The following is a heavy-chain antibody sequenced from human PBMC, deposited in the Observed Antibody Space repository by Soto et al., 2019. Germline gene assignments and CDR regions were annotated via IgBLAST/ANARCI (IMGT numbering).Heavy chain of an antibody. CDR1: GFPFSDYY. CDR2: IGRSGDYT. Sequence: QVQLVESGGDLVKPGGSLRLSCAASGFPFSDYYMSWIRQAPGKGLEWVSSIGRSGDYTNYADSVKGRFTISRDNAKNSLYLQMNTLRAEDTAVYFCARRRPIGYYNFWGQGTLVTVS. V-gene: IGHV3-11*05. CDR3: ARRRPIGYYNF. J-gene: IGHJ4*02. D-gene: IGHD3-22*01.